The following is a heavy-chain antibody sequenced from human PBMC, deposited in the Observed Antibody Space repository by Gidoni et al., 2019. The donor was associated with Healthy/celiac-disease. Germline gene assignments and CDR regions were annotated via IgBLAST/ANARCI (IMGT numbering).Heavy chain of an antibody. J-gene: IGHJ4*02. CDR2: IYTSGST. Sequence: QVQLQESGPGLVKPSETLSLTCTVPGGSISSYYWSRIRQPAGKGLEWIGRIYTSGSTNYNPSLKSRVTMSVDTSKNQFSLKLSSVTAADTAVYYCARTGDYYDSPFDYWGQGTLVTVSS. D-gene: IGHD3-22*01. CDR1: GGSISSYY. CDR3: ARTGDYYDSPFDY. V-gene: IGHV4-4*07.